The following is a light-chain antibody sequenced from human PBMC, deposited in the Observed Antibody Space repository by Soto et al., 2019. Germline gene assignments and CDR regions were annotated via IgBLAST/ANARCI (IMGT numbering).Light chain of an antibody. CDR1: QSISSW. CDR2: DAS. Sequence: DIQMTQSPSTLSGSVGDRVSITCRASQSISSWLAWYQQKPGKAPKLLIYDASSLESGVPSRFSGSGSGTEFTLTISSLQPDDFATYYCQQYNSLWTFGQGTMVDIK. CDR3: QQYNSLWT. J-gene: IGKJ1*01. V-gene: IGKV1-5*01.